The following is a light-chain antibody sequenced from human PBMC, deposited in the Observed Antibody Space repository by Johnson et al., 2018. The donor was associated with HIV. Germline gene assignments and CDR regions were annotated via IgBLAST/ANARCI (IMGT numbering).Light chain of an antibody. CDR2: ENN. CDR1: SSNIGNYA. CDR3: GTWDSSLSAHYV. V-gene: IGLV1-51*02. J-gene: IGLJ1*01. Sequence: QSVLTQPPSVSAAPGQKVTISCSGSSSNIGNYAVSWYQQLPGTAPKLLIYENNKRPSGIPDRFSGSKSGTSATLGITGLQTGDEADYYCGTWDSSLSAHYVFGTGTKITVV.